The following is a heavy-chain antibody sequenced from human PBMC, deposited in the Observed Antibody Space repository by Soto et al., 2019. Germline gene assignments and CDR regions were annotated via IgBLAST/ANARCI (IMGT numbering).Heavy chain of an antibody. Sequence: PSETLSLTCTVSGGSISSGDYYWSWIRQPPGKGLEWIGYIYYSGSTYYNPSLKSRVTISVDTSKNQFSLKLSSVTAADTAVYYCARRNSRSWYFRYYYGMDVWGQGTTVTVYS. CDR3: ARRNSRSWYFRYYYGMDV. D-gene: IGHD6-13*01. J-gene: IGHJ6*02. CDR2: IYYSGST. CDR1: GGSISSGDYY. V-gene: IGHV4-30-4*01.